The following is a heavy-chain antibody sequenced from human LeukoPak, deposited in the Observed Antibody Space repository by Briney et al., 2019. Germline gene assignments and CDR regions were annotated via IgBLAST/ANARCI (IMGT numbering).Heavy chain of an antibody. CDR2: IIPIFGTA. J-gene: IGHJ6*03. D-gene: IGHD2-8*01. Sequence: SSVKVSCKASRGTFSSYAISWVRQAPGQGLERMGGIIPIFGTANYAQKFQGRVTISTDESTSTAYMELSSLRSEDTAVYYCAREEYCTNGVCSVYMDVWGKGTTVTVSS. V-gene: IGHV1-69*05. CDR3: AREEYCTNGVCSVYMDV. CDR1: RGTFSSYA.